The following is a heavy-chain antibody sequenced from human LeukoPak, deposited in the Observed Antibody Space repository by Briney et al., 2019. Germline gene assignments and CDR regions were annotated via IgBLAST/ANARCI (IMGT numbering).Heavy chain of an antibody. CDR2: INHSGST. CDR1: GGSFSGYY. D-gene: IGHD3-10*01. J-gene: IGHJ2*01. V-gene: IGHV4-34*01. CDR3: ARGGDRQFTMVRGVRRPRSGLFDL. Sequence: SETLSLTCAVYGGSFSGYYWSWIRQPPGRGLEWIGEINHSGSTNYNPSLKSRVTISVDTSKNQFSLKLSSVTAADTAVYYCARGGDRQFTMVRGVRRPRSGLFDLWGRGTLVTVSS.